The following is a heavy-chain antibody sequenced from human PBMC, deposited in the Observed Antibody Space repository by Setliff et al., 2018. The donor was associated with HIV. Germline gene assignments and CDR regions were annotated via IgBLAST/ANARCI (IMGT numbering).Heavy chain of an antibody. CDR2: MYHSGST. Sequence: PSETLSLTCSVSGVSITTDGYYWSWIRHYPGKGLERIGYMYHSGSTYYNASLASRLIMSLDPSKNQFSLKLNSMTAADTAMYYCAGGRYFRDIRDSRFDFWGQGMLVTVSS. CDR1: GVSITTDGYY. CDR3: AGGRYFRDIRDSRFDF. J-gene: IGHJ4*02. V-gene: IGHV4-31*03. D-gene: IGHD3-9*01.